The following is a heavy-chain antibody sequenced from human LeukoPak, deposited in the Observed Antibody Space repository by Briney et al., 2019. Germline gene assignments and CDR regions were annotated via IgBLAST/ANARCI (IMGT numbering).Heavy chain of an antibody. D-gene: IGHD2-8*01. CDR1: GYTFTGYY. Sequence: ASVKVSCKASGYTFTGYYMHWVRQAPGQGLEWMGWINPNSGGTNYAQKFRGRVTMTRDTSISTAYMELSRLRSDDTAVYYCARGLKSCINGVCYDRDWGQGTLVTVSS. CDR2: INPNSGGT. CDR3: ARGLKSCINGVCYDRD. V-gene: IGHV1-2*02. J-gene: IGHJ4*02.